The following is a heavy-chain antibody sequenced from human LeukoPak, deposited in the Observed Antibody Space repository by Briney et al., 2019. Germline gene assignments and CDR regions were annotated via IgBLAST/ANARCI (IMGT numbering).Heavy chain of an antibody. CDR1: GGSISSSSYY. D-gene: IGHD1-26*01. Sequence: SETLSLTCTVSGGSISSSSYYWGWIRQPPGKGLEWIGSIYYSGSTYYNPSLKSRVTISVDTSKNQFSLKLGSVTAADTAVYYCARERIVGATFTAYYYYYMDVWGKGTTVTVSS. CDR2: IYYSGST. CDR3: ARERIVGATFTAYYYYYMDV. J-gene: IGHJ6*03. V-gene: IGHV4-39*07.